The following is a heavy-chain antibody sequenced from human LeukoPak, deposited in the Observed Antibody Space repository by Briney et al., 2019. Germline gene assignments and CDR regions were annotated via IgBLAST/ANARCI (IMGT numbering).Heavy chain of an antibody. D-gene: IGHD6-6*01. V-gene: IGHV3-7*03. Sequence: GGSLRLSCAASGFTFSNYWMSWVRRAPGKGLEWVANIKQDGSETYYVDSVRGRFTISRDNSKNTLYLQMNSLRAEDTAIYYCAKDLRPSRPAARSYFDYWGQGTLVTVSS. CDR2: IKQDGSET. CDR3: AKDLRPSRPAARSYFDY. J-gene: IGHJ4*02. CDR1: GFTFSNYW.